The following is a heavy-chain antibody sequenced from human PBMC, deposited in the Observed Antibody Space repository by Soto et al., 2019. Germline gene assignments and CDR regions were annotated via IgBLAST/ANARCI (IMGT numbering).Heavy chain of an antibody. D-gene: IGHD2-8*01. CDR2: IYPGDSDT. CDR3: ARVSLFCTNGVCQFDY. Sequence: PGESLKISCKVSAYSFTNNWIGWVRQMPGKGLEWMGSIYPGDSDTTYSPSFQGQVTISAGRSIDTAYLQWSSLKASDTAMYYCARVSLFCTNGVCQFDYWGQGTQVTVSS. V-gene: IGHV5-51*01. CDR1: AYSFTNNW. J-gene: IGHJ4*02.